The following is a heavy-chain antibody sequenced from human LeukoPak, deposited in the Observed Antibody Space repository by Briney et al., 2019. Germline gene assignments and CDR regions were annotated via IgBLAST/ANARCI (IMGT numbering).Heavy chain of an antibody. CDR3: ARQTVVVYYFDY. V-gene: IGHV1-69*04. D-gene: IGHD3-22*01. CDR1: GGTFSSYA. Sequence: GASVKVSCKASGGTFSSYAISRVRQAPGRGLEWMGRIIPILGIANYAQKFQGRVTITADKSTSTAYMELSSLRSEDTAVYYCARQTVVVYYFDYWGQGTLVTVSS. J-gene: IGHJ4*02. CDR2: IIPILGIA.